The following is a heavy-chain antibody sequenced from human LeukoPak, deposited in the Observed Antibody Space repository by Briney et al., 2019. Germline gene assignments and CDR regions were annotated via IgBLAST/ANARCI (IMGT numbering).Heavy chain of an antibody. D-gene: IGHD5-18*01. Sequence: GGSLRLSCAASGFTFSSYNMNWVRQAPGKGLEWVSSISSRNSYIYYADSMKGRFTISRDNAKNSLYLQMNSLRAEDTALYYCAKDIRRGYNFGYDQFAYWGQGTLVTVSS. CDR1: GFTFSSYN. CDR2: ISSRNSYI. V-gene: IGHV3-21*01. J-gene: IGHJ4*02. CDR3: AKDIRRGYNFGYDQFAY.